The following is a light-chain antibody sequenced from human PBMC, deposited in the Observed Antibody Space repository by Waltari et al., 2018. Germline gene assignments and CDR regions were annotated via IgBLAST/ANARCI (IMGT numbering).Light chain of an antibody. J-gene: IGLJ3*02. V-gene: IGLV4-69*02. CDR3: QTGGHGTWV. Sequence: QLVLTQSPSASASLGASVKLTCTLSSGHSSNIVAWHQQQPEKGPRYVMKVNSHGSHSKGDEIPDRFSGSSSGAERYLTISTVQSEDEADYYCQTGGHGTWVFGGGTKLTVL. CDR2: VNSHGSH. CDR1: SGHSSNI.